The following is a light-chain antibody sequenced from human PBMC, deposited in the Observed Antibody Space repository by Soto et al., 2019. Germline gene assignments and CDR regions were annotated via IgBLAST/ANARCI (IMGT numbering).Light chain of an antibody. CDR2: TTN. Sequence: QAVVTQEPSLTVSPGGTVTLTCASSTGAVTSGNYPSWFQQKPGQTPRTPIYTTNSRHSWTPARFSGSLLGGKAALTLSGVQPEDGAEYYCLLYYGGAQLVFGGGTKVTVL. V-gene: IGLV7-43*01. J-gene: IGLJ3*02. CDR1: TGAVTSGNY. CDR3: LLYYGGAQLV.